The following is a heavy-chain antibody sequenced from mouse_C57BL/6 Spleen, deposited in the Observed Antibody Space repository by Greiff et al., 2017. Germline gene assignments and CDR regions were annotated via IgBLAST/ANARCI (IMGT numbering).Heavy chain of an antibody. J-gene: IGHJ1*03. V-gene: IGHV1-52*01. CDR2: IDPSDSET. CDR1: GYTFTSYW. D-gene: IGHD2-3*01. CDR3: ARRRDGYPYWYFDV. Sequence: VQLQQPGAELVRPGSSVKLSCKASGYTFTSYWMHWVKQRPIQGLEWIGNIDPSDSETHYNQKFKDKATLTVDKSSSTAYMQLSSLTSEDSAVYYCARRRDGYPYWYFDVWGTGTTVTVSS.